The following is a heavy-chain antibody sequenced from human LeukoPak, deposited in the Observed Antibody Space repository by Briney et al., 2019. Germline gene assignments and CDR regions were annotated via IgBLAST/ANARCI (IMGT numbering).Heavy chain of an antibody. J-gene: IGHJ4*02. CDR1: GYTFTGYY. D-gene: IGHD3-10*01. Sequence: ASVKVSCKASGYTFTGYYMHWVRQAPGQGLEWMGWINPNSGGTNYAQKFQGRVTMTRDTSISTAYMELSSLRSEDTAVYYCARDNSMVRGVIITSPFDYWGQGTLVTVSS. V-gene: IGHV1-2*02. CDR3: ARDNSMVRGVIITSPFDY. CDR2: INPNSGGT.